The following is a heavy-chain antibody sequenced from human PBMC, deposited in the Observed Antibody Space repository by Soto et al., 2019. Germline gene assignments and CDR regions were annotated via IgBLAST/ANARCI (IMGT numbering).Heavy chain of an antibody. D-gene: IGHD1-1*01. J-gene: IGHJ4*02. Sequence: PSETLSLTCSVSGFAISRGYYWSWVRQPPGKGLEWIGSIHPSVSSYHNPSLATRLRLSIDTSKNQFTLNLTSVTAAETALYFCERAKVGTTLFDHWGQGIQVTVSS. CDR2: IHPSVSS. CDR3: ERAKVGTTLFDH. V-gene: IGHV4-38-2*02. CDR1: GFAISRGYY.